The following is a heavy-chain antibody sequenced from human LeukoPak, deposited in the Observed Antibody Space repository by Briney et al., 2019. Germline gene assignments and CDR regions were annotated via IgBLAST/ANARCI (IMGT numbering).Heavy chain of an antibody. J-gene: IGHJ3*02. D-gene: IGHD5-12*01. Sequence: SQTLSLTCTVSGGSISSGDYYWSWICQPPGKGLEWIGYIYYSGSNYSNPSLRSRVTIEVATSKFQFSLRLSSVAAADTAVYSCGRDETRLRLIDNWGQGTMVTVSS. CDR2: IYYSGSN. CDR1: GGSISSGDYY. CDR3: GRDETRLRLIDN. V-gene: IGHV4-30-4*01.